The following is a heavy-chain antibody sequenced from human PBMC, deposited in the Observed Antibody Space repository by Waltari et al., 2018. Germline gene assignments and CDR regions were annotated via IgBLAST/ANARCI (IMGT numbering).Heavy chain of an antibody. J-gene: IGHJ4*02. V-gene: IGHV3-23*01. D-gene: IGHD1-26*01. Sequence: EVQLLESGGGLVQPGGSLRLSCAGSGFTFSSYAMSWVRQAPGKGLEWVSFISGSGGNTYYADSVKGRFTISRDNSKNTLHLQMNSLRAEDTAVYYCAKEKIEGTTLEYWGQGTLVTVSS. CDR1: GFTFSSYA. CDR3: AKEKIEGTTLEY. CDR2: ISGSGGNT.